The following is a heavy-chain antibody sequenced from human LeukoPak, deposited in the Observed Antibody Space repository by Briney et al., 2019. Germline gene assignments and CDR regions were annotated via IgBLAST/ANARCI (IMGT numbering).Heavy chain of an antibody. J-gene: IGHJ4*02. CDR3: AREDGEAYFDY. V-gene: IGHV3-11*04. Sequence: GGSLRLPCAASGFTFSDYYMSWIRQAPGKGLVWVSYISSSGSTIYYADSVEGRLTTARSTAKTSLYLKMNSLRAEDTAVYYCAREDGEAYFDYWGQGTLVTVSS. CDR2: ISSSGSTI. CDR1: GFTFSDYY.